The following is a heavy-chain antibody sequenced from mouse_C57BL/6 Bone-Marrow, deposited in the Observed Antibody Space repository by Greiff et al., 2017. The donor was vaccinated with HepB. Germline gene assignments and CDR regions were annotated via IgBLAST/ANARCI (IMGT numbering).Heavy chain of an antibody. CDR2: IRLKSDNYAT. CDR1: GFTFSNYW. J-gene: IGHJ1*03. D-gene: IGHD1-1*01. Sequence: EVKLQESGGGLVQPGGSMKLSCVASGFTFSNYWMNWVRQSPEKGLEWVAQIRLKSDNYATHYAESVKGRFTISRDDSKSSVYLQMNNLRAEDTGIYYCTGGTTVVVLRYFDVWGTGTTVTVSS. V-gene: IGHV6-3*01. CDR3: TGGTTVVVLRYFDV.